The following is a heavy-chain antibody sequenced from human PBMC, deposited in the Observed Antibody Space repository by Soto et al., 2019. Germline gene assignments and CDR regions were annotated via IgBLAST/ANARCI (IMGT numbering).Heavy chain of an antibody. V-gene: IGHV1-18*01. CDR2: INTHNGNT. J-gene: IGHJ6*02. CDR3: TREGSAPYYYYGMDA. CDR1: GYTFTTYG. Sequence: APVRVSCKASGYTFTTYGTSWVRQAPGQGLEWLGWINTHNGNTNYAQNLQGRVIMTADTSTSTAYMELRSLRSDDTAIYYCTREGSAPYYYYGMDAWGQGTTVTSP. D-gene: IGHD3-10*01.